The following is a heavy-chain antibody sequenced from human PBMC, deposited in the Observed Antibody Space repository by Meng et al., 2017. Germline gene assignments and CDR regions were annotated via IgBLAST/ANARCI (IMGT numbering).Heavy chain of an antibody. Sequence: ASVKVSCKASGYTFTSYGISWVRQAPGQGLEWMGWISAYNGNTTYAQKLQGRVTMTTDTSTSTAYMELRSLRSDDTAVYYCARAPHYDFWSGYLFDYWGQGTLVTVSS. V-gene: IGHV1-18*01. D-gene: IGHD3-3*01. CDR3: ARAPHYDFWSGYLFDY. CDR2: ISAYNGNT. J-gene: IGHJ4*02. CDR1: GYTFTSYG.